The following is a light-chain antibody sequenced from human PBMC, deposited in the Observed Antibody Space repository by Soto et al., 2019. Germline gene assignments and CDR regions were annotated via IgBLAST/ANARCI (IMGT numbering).Light chain of an antibody. CDR3: HSYDSSAHWV. CDR1: GGSIANNY. CDR2: QDN. V-gene: IGLV6-57*04. J-gene: IGLJ3*02. Sequence: NFMLTQPHSVSESPGKTVTISCTRSGGSIANNYVQWYQQRPGSAPTPVIFQDNERPSGVPDRFSGSIDSSSNSASLTISGLRTEDDADYYCHSYDSSAHWVFGGGTKLTVL.